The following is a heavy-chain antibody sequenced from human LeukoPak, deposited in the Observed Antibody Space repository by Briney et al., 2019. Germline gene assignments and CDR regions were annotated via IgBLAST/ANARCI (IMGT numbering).Heavy chain of an antibody. CDR1: GFTFSSYS. J-gene: IGHJ5*02. Sequence: PGGSLRLSCAVSGFTFSSYSMNWVRQAPGKGLEWVSCISSSSSYIYYADSVKGRFTISRDNAKNSLYLQMNSLRAEDTAVYYCARDLKAPITGDIPTVKFDPWGQGTLVTVSS. CDR3: ARDLKAPITGDIPTVKFDP. V-gene: IGHV3-21*01. CDR2: ISSSSSYI. D-gene: IGHD7-27*01.